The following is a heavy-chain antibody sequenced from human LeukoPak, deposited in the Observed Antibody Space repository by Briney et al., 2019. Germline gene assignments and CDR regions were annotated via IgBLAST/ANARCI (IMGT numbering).Heavy chain of an antibody. D-gene: IGHD1-26*01. CDR1: GFTFSHYS. CDR2: INSNGDDT. Sequence: GGSLRLSCAASGFTFSHYSMHWVRQAPGKGLEYVSAINSNGDDTYYVNSVKGRFTISRDNSKNTLYLQMGSLRAEDMAVYYCARDPGRSLDYWGQGTLVTVSS. V-gene: IGHV3-64*01. CDR3: ARDPGRSLDY. J-gene: IGHJ4*02.